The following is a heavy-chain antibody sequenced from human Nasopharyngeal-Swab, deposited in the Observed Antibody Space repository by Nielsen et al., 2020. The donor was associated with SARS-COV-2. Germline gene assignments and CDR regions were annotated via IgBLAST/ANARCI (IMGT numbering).Heavy chain of an antibody. Sequence: GGSLRLSCAASGFAFSSYAMSWVRQAPGKGLEWVSAISGSGGSTYYADSVKGRFTISRDNSKNTLYLQMNSLRAEDTAVYYCARVGATNRNYFDYWGQGTLVTVSS. D-gene: IGHD1-26*01. J-gene: IGHJ4*02. CDR1: GFAFSSYA. CDR2: ISGSGGST. V-gene: IGHV3-23*01. CDR3: ARVGATNRNYFDY.